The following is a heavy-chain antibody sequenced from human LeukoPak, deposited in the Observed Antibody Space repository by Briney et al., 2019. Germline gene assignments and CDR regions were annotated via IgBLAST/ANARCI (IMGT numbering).Heavy chain of an antibody. Sequence: GGSLGLSCAASGFTFSSYEMNWVRQAPGKGLEWVSYISSSGSTIYYADSVKGRFTISRDNAKNSLYLQMNSLRAEDTAVYYCARDSRGYSYGFGYWGQGTLVTVSS. CDR2: ISSSGSTI. D-gene: IGHD5-18*01. CDR1: GFTFSSYE. J-gene: IGHJ4*02. CDR3: ARDSRGYSYGFGY. V-gene: IGHV3-48*03.